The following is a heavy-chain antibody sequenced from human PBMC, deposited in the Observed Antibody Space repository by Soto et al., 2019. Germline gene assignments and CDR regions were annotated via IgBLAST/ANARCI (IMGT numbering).Heavy chain of an antibody. J-gene: IGHJ6*03. CDR1: GFTFSNSA. CDR3: ATARCSSPHWGYYYMDV. Sequence: EVRLLESGGDLIQPGGSLRLSCAASGFTFSNSAMSWVRQAPDKGLEWVSAVGGNSFSTFYADAVKGRFTISKDSSKNTCFLQKNRVRAEDTAVYSCATARCSSPHWGYYYMDVWGKGTTVTVS. D-gene: IGHD6-6*01. V-gene: IGHV3-23*01. CDR2: VGGNSFST.